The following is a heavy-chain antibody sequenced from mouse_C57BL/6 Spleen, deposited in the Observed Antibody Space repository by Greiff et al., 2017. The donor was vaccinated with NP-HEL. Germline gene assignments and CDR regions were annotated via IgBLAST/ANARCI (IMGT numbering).Heavy chain of an antibody. CDR2: ISNGGGST. J-gene: IGHJ4*01. V-gene: IGHV5-12*01. D-gene: IGHD3-2*02. Sequence: EVQGVESGGGLVQPGGSLKLSCAASGFTFSDYYMYWVRQTPEKRLEWVAYISNGGGSTYYPDTVKGRFTISRDNAKNTLYLQMSRLKSEDTAMYYCARPDSSGAMDYWGQGTSVTVSS. CDR1: GFTFSDYY. CDR3: ARPDSSGAMDY.